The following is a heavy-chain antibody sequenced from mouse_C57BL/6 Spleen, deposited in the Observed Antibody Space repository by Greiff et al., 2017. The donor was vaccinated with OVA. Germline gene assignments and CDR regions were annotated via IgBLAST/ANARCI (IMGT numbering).Heavy chain of an antibody. V-gene: IGHV2-2*01. CDR2: IWSGGST. J-gene: IGHJ4*01. D-gene: IGHD1-1*01. CDR1: GFSLTSYG. CDR3: ARNGAVVGNYAMDY. Sequence: VQLVESGPGLVQPSQSLSITCTVSGFSLTSYGVHWVRQSPGKGLEWLGVIWSGGSTDYNAAFISRLSISKDNSKSQVFFKMNSLQADDTAIYYCARNGAVVGNYAMDYWGQGTSVTVSS.